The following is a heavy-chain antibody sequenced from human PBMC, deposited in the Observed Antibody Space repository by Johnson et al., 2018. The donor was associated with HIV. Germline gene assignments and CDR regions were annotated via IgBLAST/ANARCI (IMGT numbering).Heavy chain of an antibody. CDR2: IDTAGNT. Sequence: VQLVEPGGGLVQPGGSLRLSCAASGFIFSNFDMHWVRQAAGRRLEWVSGIDTAGNTYYLGSVKGRFTISRDSSKNTLYLQMNSLRAEDMAVYYCARDSGGISQTQLLALDLTWAFDIWGQGTMVTVSS. D-gene: IGHD1-1*01. CDR1: GFIFSNFD. J-gene: IGHJ3*02. CDR3: ARDSGGISQTQLLALDLTWAFDI. V-gene: IGHV3-13*01.